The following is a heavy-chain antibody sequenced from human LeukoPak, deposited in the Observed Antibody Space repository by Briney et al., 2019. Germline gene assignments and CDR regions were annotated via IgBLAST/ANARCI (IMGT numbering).Heavy chain of an antibody. Sequence: GGSLRLSCAASGFTFSSYAMHWVRQAPGKGLEWVAVISYDGSNKYYADSVKGRFTISRDNSKNTLYLQMNSLRAEDAAVYYCARDLGAGYSYGWLDYWGQGTLVTVSS. CDR1: GFTFSSYA. CDR3: ARDLGAGYSYGWLDY. V-gene: IGHV3-30-3*01. D-gene: IGHD5-18*01. J-gene: IGHJ4*02. CDR2: ISYDGSNK.